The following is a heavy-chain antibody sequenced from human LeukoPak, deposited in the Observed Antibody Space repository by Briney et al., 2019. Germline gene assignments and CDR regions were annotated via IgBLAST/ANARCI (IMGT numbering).Heavy chain of an antibody. J-gene: IGHJ4*02. CDR3: AKDAQRGFDYSNSLDY. Sequence: PGGSLRLSCAASGFTFSHNGMHWVRQAPGTGLEWVAVIWNDGSNKYYADSVKGRFTISRDNSKNTLYLQMNSLRAEDTAVYYCAKDAQRGFDYSNSLDYWGQGTLVTVSS. D-gene: IGHD4-11*01. CDR1: GFTFSHNG. CDR2: IWNDGSNK. V-gene: IGHV3-33*06.